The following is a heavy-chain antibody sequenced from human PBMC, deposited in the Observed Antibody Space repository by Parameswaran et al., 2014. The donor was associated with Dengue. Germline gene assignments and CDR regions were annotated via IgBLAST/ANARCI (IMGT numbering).Heavy chain of an antibody. J-gene: IGHJ3*02. Sequence: WVRQAPGQGLEWMGIINPSGGSTSYAQKFQGRVTMTRDTSTSTVYMELSSLRSEDTAVYYCARETIAVAGSGAFDIWGQGTMVTVSS. D-gene: IGHD6-19*01. CDR2: INPSGGST. CDR3: ARETIAVAGSGAFDI. V-gene: IGHV1-46*01.